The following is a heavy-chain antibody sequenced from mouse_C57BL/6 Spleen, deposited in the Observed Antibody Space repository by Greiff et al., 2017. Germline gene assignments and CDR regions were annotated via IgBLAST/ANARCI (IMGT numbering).Heavy chain of an antibody. D-gene: IGHD3-1*01. CDR3: ARSGGYFDY. V-gene: IGHV1-81*01. CDR1: GYTFTSYG. Sequence: VQRVESGAELARPGASVKLSCKASGYTFTSYGISWVKQRTGQGLEWIGEIYPRSGNTYYNEKFKGKATLTADKSSSTAYMELRSLTSEDSAVYFCARSGGYFDYWGQGTTLTVSS. J-gene: IGHJ2*01. CDR2: IYPRSGNT.